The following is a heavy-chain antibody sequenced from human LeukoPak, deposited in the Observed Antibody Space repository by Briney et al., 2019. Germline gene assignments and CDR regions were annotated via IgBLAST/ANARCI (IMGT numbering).Heavy chain of an antibody. CDR3: ARDKDSSGWYNYYYYYYYMDV. V-gene: IGHV6-1*01. J-gene: IGHJ6*03. D-gene: IGHD6-19*01. Sequence: SQTLSLTCAISGDSVSSNSAAWNWIRQSPSRGLEWLGRTCYRSKWYNDYAVSVKSRITINPDTSKNQFSLQLNSVTPEDTAVYYCARDKDSSGWYNYYYYYYYMDVWGKGTTVTISS. CDR2: TCYRSKWYN. CDR1: GDSVSSNSAA.